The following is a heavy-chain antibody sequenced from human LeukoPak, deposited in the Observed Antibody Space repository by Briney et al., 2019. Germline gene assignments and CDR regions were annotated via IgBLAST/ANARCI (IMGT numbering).Heavy chain of an antibody. Sequence: PGGSLRLSCAASGFTFSSYWMHWVRHAPGKGLVWVSRISPDGSTTGHADSVKGRFTLSRDNANNFLYLQVSSLRAEDTAVYYCATGYTSGTRIDYWGQGTLVSVSS. V-gene: IGHV3-74*01. J-gene: IGHJ4*02. CDR1: GFTFSSYW. CDR3: ATGYTSGTRIDY. CDR2: ISPDGSTT. D-gene: IGHD6-19*01.